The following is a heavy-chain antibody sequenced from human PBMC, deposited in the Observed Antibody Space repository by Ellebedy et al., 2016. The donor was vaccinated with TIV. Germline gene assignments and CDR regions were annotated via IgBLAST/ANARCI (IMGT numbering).Heavy chain of an antibody. D-gene: IGHD6-13*01. J-gene: IGHJ4*02. CDR1: GFIFSSYA. CDR2: LRGSGSTT. Sequence: GESLKISCGTSGFIFSSYAMSWVRQAPGKGLEWVSSLRGSGSTTYYADSVKGRFTISRDTSTNTLFLQMNRLRADDTAVFYCVKWVSNAIGAAATYDYWGQGTLVIVSS. V-gene: IGHV3-23*01. CDR3: VKWVSNAIGAAATYDY.